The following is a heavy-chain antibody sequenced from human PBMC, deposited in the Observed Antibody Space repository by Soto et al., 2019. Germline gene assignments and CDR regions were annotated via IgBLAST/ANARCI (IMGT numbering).Heavy chain of an antibody. CDR1: GFTFSSYA. CDR2: ISGSGGST. J-gene: IGHJ5*02. Sequence: GGSLRLSCAASGFTFSSYAMSWVRQAPGKGLEWVSAISGSGGSTYYADSVKGRFTISRDNSKNTLYLQMNSLRAEDTAVYYCAKDVHGYCSSTSCPTNWFDPWGQGTLVTVSS. D-gene: IGHD2-2*01. CDR3: AKDVHGYCSSTSCPTNWFDP. V-gene: IGHV3-23*01.